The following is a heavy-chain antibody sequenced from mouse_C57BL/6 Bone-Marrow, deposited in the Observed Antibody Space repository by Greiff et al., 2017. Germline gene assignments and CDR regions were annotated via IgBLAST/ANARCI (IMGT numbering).Heavy chain of an antibody. D-gene: IGHD1-1*01. J-gene: IGHJ4*01. CDR3: AIYGSSYYYAMDY. CDR1: GYAFSSYW. V-gene: IGHV1-80*01. Sequence: QVQLKESGAELVKPGASVKISCKASGYAFSSYWMNWVKQRPGKGLEWIGQIYPGDGDTNYNGKFKGKATLTADKSSSTAYMQLSSLTSEDSAVYFCAIYGSSYYYAMDYWGQGTSVTVSS. CDR2: IYPGDGDT.